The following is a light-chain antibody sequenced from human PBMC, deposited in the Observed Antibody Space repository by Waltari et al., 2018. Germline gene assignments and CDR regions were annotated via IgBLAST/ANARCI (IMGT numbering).Light chain of an antibody. V-gene: IGLV3-1*01. J-gene: IGLJ2*01. CDR2: QDT. CDR3: QAGDGTTVV. Sequence: SYELTQSPSVSVSPGQSATITCSGDKLGEKYVCWYQQKPGQSPVLVIYQDTKRPSGIPERFLGSNSGNTATLTISGTQTMDEADYYCQAGDGTTVVFGGGTKLTVL. CDR1: KLGEKY.